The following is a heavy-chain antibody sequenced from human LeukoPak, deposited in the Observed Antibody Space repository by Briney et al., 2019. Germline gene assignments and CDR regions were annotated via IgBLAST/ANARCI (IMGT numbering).Heavy chain of an antibody. J-gene: IGHJ4*02. D-gene: IGHD3-10*01. CDR2: IYYSGST. CDR1: GGSISRYY. Sequence: SETLSLTCTVSGGSISRYYWSWIRQPPVKGLEWIGYIYYSGSTNYNPSLESRVTISVDTSKNQFSLKLSSVTAADTAVYYCARGPGTYYNDFDYWGQGTLVTVSS. CDR3: ARGPGTYYNDFDY. V-gene: IGHV4-59*01.